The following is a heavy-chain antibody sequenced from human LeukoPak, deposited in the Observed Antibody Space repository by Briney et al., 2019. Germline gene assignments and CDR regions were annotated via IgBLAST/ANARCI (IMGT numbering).Heavy chain of an antibody. CDR2: IYYSGST. J-gene: IGHJ4*02. V-gene: IGHV4-39*01. CDR1: GGSISSSSYY. CDR3: ARLYYDSSGYSFDY. Sequence: PSETLSLTCTVSGGSISSSSYYWGWIRQPPGKGLEWVGSIYYSGSTYYNPSLKSRVTISVDTSKNQFSLKLSSVTAADTAVYYCARLYYDSSGYSFDYWGQGTLVTVSS. D-gene: IGHD3-22*01.